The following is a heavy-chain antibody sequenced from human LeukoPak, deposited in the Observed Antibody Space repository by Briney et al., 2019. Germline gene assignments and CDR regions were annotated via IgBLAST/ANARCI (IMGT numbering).Heavy chain of an antibody. CDR3: ARVQGGYGGSVDC. D-gene: IGHD5-12*01. J-gene: IGHJ4*02. CDR1: GFTFSNYW. V-gene: IGHV3-7*04. CDR2: MKYDGSAT. Sequence: PGGSLRLSCSTSGFTFSNYWMSWVRQASGKGLEWVASMKYDGSATYYVDSVKGRFTISRDNARNSVYVQMNSLRAEDTAVYYCARVQGGYGGSVDCWGQGTLVTVSS.